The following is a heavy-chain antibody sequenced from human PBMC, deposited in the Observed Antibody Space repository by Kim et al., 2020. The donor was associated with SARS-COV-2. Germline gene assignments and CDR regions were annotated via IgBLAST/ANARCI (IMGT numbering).Heavy chain of an antibody. J-gene: IGHJ3*02. Sequence: IKSRVTLHVDTSKNPFSLKLSSVTAADTAVYYCARGDTIFGVVINAFDIWGQGTMVTVSS. V-gene: IGHV4-31*02. CDR3: ARGDTIFGVVINAFDI. D-gene: IGHD3-3*01.